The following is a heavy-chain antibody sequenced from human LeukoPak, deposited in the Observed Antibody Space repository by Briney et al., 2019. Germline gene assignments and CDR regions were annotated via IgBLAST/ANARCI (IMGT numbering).Heavy chain of an antibody. CDR1: GFTFSSYA. D-gene: IGHD3-22*01. V-gene: IGHV3-23*01. J-gene: IGHJ2*01. CDR3: AKDPVMIVAFGNWYFDR. CDR2: ISGSGDST. Sequence: GGPLRLSCAASGFTFSSYAMSWVRQAPGKGLDWVSTISGSGDSTYYADSVKGRFTISRDNSKNTLHLQMNSLRAEDTAVYYCAKDPVMIVAFGNWYFDRWGRGTLVTVSS.